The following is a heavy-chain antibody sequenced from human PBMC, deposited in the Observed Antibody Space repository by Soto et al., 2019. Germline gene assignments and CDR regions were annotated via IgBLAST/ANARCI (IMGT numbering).Heavy chain of an antibody. CDR1: GYTFTSYG. CDR2: ISAYNGNT. D-gene: IGHD6-13*01. CDR3: ARAQAKRRSWYGIFYYYYMDV. Sequence: ASVKVSCKASGYTFTSYGISWVRQAPGQGLEWMGWISAYNGNTNYAQKLQGRVTMTTDTSTSTAYMELRSLRSDDTAVYYCARAQAKRRSWYGIFYYYYMDVWGKGTTVTVSS. J-gene: IGHJ6*03. V-gene: IGHV1-18*01.